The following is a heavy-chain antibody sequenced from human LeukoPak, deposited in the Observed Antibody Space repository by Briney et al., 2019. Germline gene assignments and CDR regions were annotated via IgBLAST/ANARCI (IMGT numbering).Heavy chain of an antibody. J-gene: IGHJ4*02. CDR1: GFTFSSYS. D-gene: IGHD3-22*01. V-gene: IGHV3-48*01. CDR3: AKEDYYDSSGYYPFDY. Sequence: GGSLRLSCAASGFTFSSYSMNWVRQAPGKGLEWVSYISSSSSTIYYADSVKGRFTISRDNAKNSLYLQMNSLRAEDTAVYYCAKEDYYDSSGYYPFDYWGQGTLVTVSS. CDR2: ISSSSSTI.